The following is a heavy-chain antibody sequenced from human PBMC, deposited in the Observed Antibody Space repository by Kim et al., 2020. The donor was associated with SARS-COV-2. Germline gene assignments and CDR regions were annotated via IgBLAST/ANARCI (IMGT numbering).Heavy chain of an antibody. D-gene: IGHD2-15*01. CDR1: GGSISSNNW. Sequence: SETLSLTCAVSGGSISSNNWWTWVRQPPEKGLEWIGAIYHSGTTHYNPSLKSRITTSVDKSKNQFSLKLTSVTAADTAVYYCARAGCSGGGCYVFIDYWG. J-gene: IGHJ4*01. CDR3: ARAGCSGGGCYVFIDY. V-gene: IGHV4-4*02. CDR2: IYHSGTT.